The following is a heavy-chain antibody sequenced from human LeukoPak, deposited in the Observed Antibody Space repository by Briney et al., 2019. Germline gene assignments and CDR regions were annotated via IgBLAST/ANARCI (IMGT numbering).Heavy chain of an antibody. V-gene: IGHV1-2*06. CDR1: GYTFTGYY. CDR3: ARQGTWGAFDF. CDR2: LNPNSGGT. J-gene: IGHJ3*01. Sequence: ASVKVSCKASGYTFTGYYMHWVRQAPGQGLEWMGRLNPNSGGTNYAQKFQGRVTMTRDTSISTAYMELSRLRSDDTAIYYCARQGTWGAFDFWGQGTMVTVSS. D-gene: IGHD1-1*01.